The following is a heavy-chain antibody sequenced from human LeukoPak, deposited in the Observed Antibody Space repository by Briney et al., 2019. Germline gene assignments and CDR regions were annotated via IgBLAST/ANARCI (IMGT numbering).Heavy chain of an antibody. J-gene: IGHJ4*02. CDR3: ARESAITIFGVVIFRPLFDY. Sequence: ASVKVSCKASGYTFTGYYMHWVRQAPGQGLEWMGRINPNSGGTNYAQKFQGRVTMTRDTSISTAYMELSGLRSDDTAVYYCARESAITIFGVVIFRPLFDYWGQGTLVTVSS. CDR2: INPNSGGT. V-gene: IGHV1-2*06. D-gene: IGHD3-3*01. CDR1: GYTFTGYY.